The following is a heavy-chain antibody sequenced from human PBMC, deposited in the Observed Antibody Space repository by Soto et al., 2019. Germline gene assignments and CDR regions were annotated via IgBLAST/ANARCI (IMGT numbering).Heavy chain of an antibody. V-gene: IGHV1-18*01. Sequence: ASVKVTCKASGYSMTIYDIIWVRQSPEQGLEWMGWISAYNGNTNYAKKLQGRVTMTTDTSTSTAYMEMRSLRSDDTAVYYCARAYMPYCSSTSCRGGWFEPWGKGTLVTVSS. J-gene: IGHJ5*02. CDR2: ISAYNGNT. D-gene: IGHD2-2*01. CDR3: ARAYMPYCSSTSCRGGWFEP. CDR1: GYSMTIYD.